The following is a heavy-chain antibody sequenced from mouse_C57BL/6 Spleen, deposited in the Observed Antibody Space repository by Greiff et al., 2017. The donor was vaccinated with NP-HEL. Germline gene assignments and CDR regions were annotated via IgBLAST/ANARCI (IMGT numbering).Heavy chain of an antibody. CDR3: ARSGTVVADWYFDV. V-gene: IGHV1-81*01. J-gene: IGHJ1*03. CDR2: IYPRSGNT. D-gene: IGHD1-1*01. Sequence: VQLQQSGAELARPGASVKLSCKASGYTFTSYGISWVKQRTGQGLEWIGEIYPRSGNTYYNEKFKGKATLTADKSSSTAYMELRSLTSEDSAVYFCARSGTVVADWYFDVWGTGTTVTVSS. CDR1: GYTFTSYG.